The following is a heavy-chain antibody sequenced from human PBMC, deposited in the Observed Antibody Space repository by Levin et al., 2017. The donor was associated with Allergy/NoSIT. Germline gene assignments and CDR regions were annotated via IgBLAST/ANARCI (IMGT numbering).Heavy chain of an antibody. Sequence: SETLSLTCAISGDSVSSXSAAWNTIREFPSRGLEWLGRTYYRSKWYNDYAVSVKSRITINPDTSKNQFSLQLNSVTPEDTAVYYCARETQQLVLDNWFDPWGQGTLVTVSS. CDR3: ARETQQLVLDNWFDP. D-gene: IGHD6-13*01. V-gene: IGHV6-1*01. CDR2: TYYRSKWYN. CDR1: GDSVSSXSAA. J-gene: IGHJ5*02.